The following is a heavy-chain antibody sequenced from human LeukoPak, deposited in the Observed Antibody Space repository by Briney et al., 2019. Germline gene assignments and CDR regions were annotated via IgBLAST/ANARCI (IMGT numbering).Heavy chain of an antibody. D-gene: IGHD6-13*01. CDR3: ATEGGWAYRASGGIGY. V-gene: IGHV1-18*01. CDR2: ISVYYGNT. CDR1: GYTFTNYG. J-gene: IGHJ4*02. Sequence: GASVKVSCKASGYTFTNYGISGVRQAPGQGPEWMGWISVYYGNTDYAQKFQGRVTMTPDTSTSTAYMELRSLRSDDTAVYYCATEGGWAYRASGGIGYWGQGTLATVSS.